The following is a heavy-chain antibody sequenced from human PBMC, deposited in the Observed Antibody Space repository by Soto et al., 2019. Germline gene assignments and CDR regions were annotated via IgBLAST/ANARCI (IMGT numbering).Heavy chain of an antibody. CDR3: AASLPPLSYYDFWSGLYGMDV. J-gene: IGHJ6*02. Sequence: ASVKGSCKASGFTFTSSAMQWVRQARGQRLEWIGWIVVGSGNTNYAQKFQERVTIIRDMSTSTAYMELSSLRSEDTAVYYCAASLPPLSYYDFWSGLYGMDVWGQGTTVTVSS. CDR2: IVVGSGNT. D-gene: IGHD3-3*01. CDR1: GFTFTSSA. V-gene: IGHV1-58*02.